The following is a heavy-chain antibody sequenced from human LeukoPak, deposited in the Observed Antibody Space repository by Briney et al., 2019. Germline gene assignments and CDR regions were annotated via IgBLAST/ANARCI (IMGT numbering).Heavy chain of an antibody. Sequence: ASVKVSCKASGYTFTSYGISWVRQAPGQGLEWMGGIIPIFGTANYAQKFQGRVTITADESTSTAYMELSSLRSEDTAVYYCARDLDYWGQGTLVTVSS. CDR2: IIPIFGTA. V-gene: IGHV1-69*13. CDR1: GYTFTSYG. CDR3: ARDLDY. J-gene: IGHJ4*02.